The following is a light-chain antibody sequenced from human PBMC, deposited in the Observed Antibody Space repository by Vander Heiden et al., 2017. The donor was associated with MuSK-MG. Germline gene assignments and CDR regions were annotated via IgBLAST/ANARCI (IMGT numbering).Light chain of an antibody. Sequence: DIQMTQSPPSLSASVGDRVTITCRASQSISSCLNWYQQKPGKAPKLLIHAASSLQSGVPSRFSGSGSGTDFALTISRLQPEDFATYFCQQSYSTPRTFGQGTKLEIK. CDR1: QSISSC. CDR2: AAS. CDR3: QQSYSTPRT. V-gene: IGKV1-39*01. J-gene: IGKJ2*01.